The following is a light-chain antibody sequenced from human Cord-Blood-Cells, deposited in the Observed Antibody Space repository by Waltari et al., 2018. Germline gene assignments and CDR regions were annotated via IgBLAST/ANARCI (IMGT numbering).Light chain of an antibody. J-gene: IGLJ3*02. V-gene: IGLV2-14*03. Sequence: QSALTQPASVSGSPGQSITISCTATSSDVGGYNYVSWYQQHPGKAPKLMIYDVSNRPSGVSNRFLGSKAGNTASLTISGLQAEDEADYYCSSYTSSSTLVFGGGTKLTVL. CDR2: DVS. CDR3: SSYTSSSTLV. CDR1: SSDVGGYNY.